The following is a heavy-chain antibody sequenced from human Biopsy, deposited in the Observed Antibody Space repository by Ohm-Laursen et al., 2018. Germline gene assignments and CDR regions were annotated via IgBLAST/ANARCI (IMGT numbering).Heavy chain of an antibody. CDR2: ISPKSGDT. CDR3: ALQSVAQMKNFDY. Sequence: SMKVSCKASGFSFTGYYIHWVRQAPGQGLEWMGWISPKSGDTNYAHKFQGNITMTRDTSMSTAYMEMSRLRCDDTAVYYCALQSVAQMKNFDYWGQGTLVTVSS. D-gene: IGHD6-19*01. V-gene: IGHV1-2*02. J-gene: IGHJ4*02. CDR1: GFSFTGYY.